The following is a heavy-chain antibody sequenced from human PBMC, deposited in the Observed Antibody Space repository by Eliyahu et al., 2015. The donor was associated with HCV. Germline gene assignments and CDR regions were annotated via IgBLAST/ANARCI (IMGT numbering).Heavy chain of an antibody. Sequence: QIQLVQSATEVKKSGASVRVSCKASXYXFTNYGVAWVRQAPGQGLEWMGWIGAFNGDTNYAPKFRDRVTLTTDTSTNTVYMDLWSLRSDDTAIYYCARDHCSDSYSCYEYYDYWGQGNLVIVSS. V-gene: IGHV1-18*01. D-gene: IGHD5-12*01. CDR1: XYXFTNYG. CDR3: ARDHCSDSYSCYEYYDY. CDR2: IGAFNGDT. J-gene: IGHJ4*02.